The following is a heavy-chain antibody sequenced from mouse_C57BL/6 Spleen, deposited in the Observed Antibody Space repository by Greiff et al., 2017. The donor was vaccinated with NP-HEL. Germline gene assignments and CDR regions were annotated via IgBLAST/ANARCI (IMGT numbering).Heavy chain of an antibody. V-gene: IGHV1-54*01. CDR1: GYAFTNYL. CDR2: INPGSGGT. J-gene: IGHJ4*01. Sequence: VQLQQSGAELVRPGTSVKVSCKASGYAFTNYLIEWVKQRPGQGLEWIGVINPGSGGTNYNEKFKGKATLTADKSSSTAYMQLSSLTSEDSVVYFCARFGTAQAFYAMDYWGQGTSVTVSS. D-gene: IGHD3-2*02. CDR3: ARFGTAQAFYAMDY.